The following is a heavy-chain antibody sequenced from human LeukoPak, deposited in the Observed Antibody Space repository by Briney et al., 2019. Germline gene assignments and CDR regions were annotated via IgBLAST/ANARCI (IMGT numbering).Heavy chain of an antibody. CDR1: GFTFSSYD. CDR2: ISYDGRNK. Sequence: PGGSLRLSCAASGFTFSSYDMYWVRQGPGKGLEWVAVISYDGRNKYYGDSVKGRFAISRDNSNKTLYLQMNSLRAEDTAVYYCAKSYSGSYSALWAFDIWGQGTMVTVSS. CDR3: AKSYSGSYSALWAFDI. D-gene: IGHD1-26*01. V-gene: IGHV3-30*09. J-gene: IGHJ3*02.